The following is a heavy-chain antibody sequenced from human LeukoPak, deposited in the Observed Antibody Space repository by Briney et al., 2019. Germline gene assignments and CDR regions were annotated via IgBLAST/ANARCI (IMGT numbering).Heavy chain of an antibody. D-gene: IGHD3-22*01. V-gene: IGHV4-61*05. CDR2: MYYSGST. CDR3: ARGTYYHDSSGHGT. J-gene: IGHJ3*01. Sequence: ETLSLTCSVSGASIRRSQLYWGWIRQPPGKGLEWIGYMYYSGSTNYNPSLKSRVTISVDTSKNQFSLKLSSVTAADTAVYYCARGTYYHDSSGHGTWGQGTMVTVSS. CDR1: GASIRRSQLY.